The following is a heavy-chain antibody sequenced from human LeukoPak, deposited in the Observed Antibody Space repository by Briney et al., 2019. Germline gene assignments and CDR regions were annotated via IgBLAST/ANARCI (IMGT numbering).Heavy chain of an antibody. D-gene: IGHD3-10*01. J-gene: IGHJ4*02. Sequence: PGGSLRLSCAAAGFTFSSYKMSWVRQAPGKGLEWVANIKQDGSEKDYVDSVKGRFTISRDNAKNSLYLQMNSLRAEDTAVYYCARPTWYGGMYYFDYWGQGTLVTVSS. CDR2: IKQDGSEK. CDR1: GFTFSSYK. CDR3: ARPTWYGGMYYFDY. V-gene: IGHV3-7*01.